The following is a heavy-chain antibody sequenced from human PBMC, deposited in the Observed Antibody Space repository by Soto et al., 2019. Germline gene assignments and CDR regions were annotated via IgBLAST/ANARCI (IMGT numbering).Heavy chain of an antibody. Sequence: QVQLQESGPGLVKPSETLSLTCTVSGGSISSYYWSWIRQPPGKGLEWIGYIYYSGSTNYNPSLKSRVTISVDTSKNQFSLKLSSVTAADTAVYYCARVSKSSSFLYYYYGMDVWGQGTTVTVSS. J-gene: IGHJ6*02. D-gene: IGHD6-6*01. CDR3: ARVSKSSSFLYYYYGMDV. CDR2: IYYSGST. V-gene: IGHV4-59*01. CDR1: GGSISSYY.